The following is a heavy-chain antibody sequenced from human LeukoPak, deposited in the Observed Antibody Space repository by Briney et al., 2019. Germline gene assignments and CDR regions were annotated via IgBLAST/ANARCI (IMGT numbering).Heavy chain of an antibody. D-gene: IGHD3-3*01. J-gene: IGHJ4*02. CDR2: ITSSSSYI. CDR3: ARALRITPRGVSVWSFDY. V-gene: IGHV3-21*01. Sequence: PGRSLRLSCAASGFTFDDYAMNWVRQAPGKGLEWVSSITSSSSYIYYADSVKGRFTISRDNAKKSVYLQMNSLRVDDTAVYYCARALRITPRGVSVWSFDYWGQGTLVTVSS. CDR1: GFTFDDYA.